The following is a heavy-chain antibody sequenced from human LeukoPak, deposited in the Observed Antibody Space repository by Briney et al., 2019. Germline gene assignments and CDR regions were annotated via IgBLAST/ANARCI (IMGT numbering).Heavy chain of an antibody. V-gene: IGHV1-69*05. Sequence: SVKVSCKASGGTFSSYAISWVRQAPGQGLEWMGRIIPIFGTANYAQKFQGRVTITTDESTSTAYMELRSLRSEDTDVYFCARDSFGASYQQDYYIDVWGKGTTVTVSS. CDR1: GGTFSSYA. CDR3: ARDSFGASYQQDYYIDV. CDR2: IIPIFGTA. J-gene: IGHJ6*03. D-gene: IGHD1-26*01.